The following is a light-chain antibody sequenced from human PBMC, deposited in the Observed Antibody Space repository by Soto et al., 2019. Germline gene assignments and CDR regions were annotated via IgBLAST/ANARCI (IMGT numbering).Light chain of an antibody. CDR1: QSVSSSY. Sequence: EIVLTQSPGTLSLSPGERATLSCRASQSVSSSYLAWYQQKPGQPPRLLIYAASSRATGIPYRVSGSGSGTDFTLTISRLDHEDFAVYYGQQYCSSRVTFGQGTKLEIK. CDR3: QQYCSSRVT. V-gene: IGKV3-20*01. J-gene: IGKJ2*01. CDR2: AAS.